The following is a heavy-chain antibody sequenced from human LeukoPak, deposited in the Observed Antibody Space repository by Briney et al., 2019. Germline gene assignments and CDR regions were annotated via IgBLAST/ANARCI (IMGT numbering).Heavy chain of an antibody. D-gene: IGHD3-10*01. J-gene: IGHJ5*02. CDR3: ARDHQVIPSNWFDP. V-gene: IGHV3-33*01. CDR2: IWYDGSNK. CDR1: GFTFSSYG. Sequence: PGGSLRLSCAASGFTFSSYGMHWVRQAPGKGLEWVAVIWYDGSNKYYADSVKGRFTISRDNSKNTLYLQMNSLRAEDTAVYYCARDHQVIPSNWFDPWGQGTLVTVSS.